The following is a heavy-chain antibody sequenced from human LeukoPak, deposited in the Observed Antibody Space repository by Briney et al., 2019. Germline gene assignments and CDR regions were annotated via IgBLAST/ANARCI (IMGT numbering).Heavy chain of an antibody. V-gene: IGHV3-66*01. CDR1: GFTVSSNY. J-gene: IGHJ4*02. Sequence: GGSLRLSCAASGFTVSSNYMSWVRQAPGKGLEWVSVIYSGGSTYYADSVKGRFTISRDNSKNTLHLQMNSLRAEDTAVYYCASGGDPYYYDSSGTPYYFDYWGQGTLVTVSS. CDR3: ASGGDPYYYDSSGTPYYFDY. D-gene: IGHD3-22*01. CDR2: IYSGGST.